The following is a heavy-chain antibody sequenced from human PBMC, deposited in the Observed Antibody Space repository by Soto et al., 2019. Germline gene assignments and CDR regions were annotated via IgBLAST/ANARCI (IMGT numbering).Heavy chain of an antibody. CDR1: GFTFSSSA. CDR3: ATASGNYGSNY. V-gene: IGHV3-23*01. D-gene: IGHD1-26*01. CDR2: ISGSGGST. Sequence: GGSLRLSCAASGFTFSSSAMSWVRQAPGKGLDWVSAISGSGGSTYYADSVKGRFTISRDNSKNTLYLQMNSLRADDTALYYCATASGNYGSNYWGQGTLVTVSS. J-gene: IGHJ4*02.